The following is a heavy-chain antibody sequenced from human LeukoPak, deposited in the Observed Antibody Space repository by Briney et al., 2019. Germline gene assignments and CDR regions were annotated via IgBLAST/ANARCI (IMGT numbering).Heavy chain of an antibody. CDR3: ARAGGSSWYELDYFDY. CDR2: INSDGSST. V-gene: IGHV3-74*01. D-gene: IGHD6-13*01. Sequence: GGSLRLSCAAPGFTFSSYWMHWVRQAPGKGLVWVSRINSDGSSTSYADSVKGRFTISRDNAKNTLYLQMNSLRAEDTAVYYCARAGGSSWYELDYFDYWGQGTLVTVSS. J-gene: IGHJ4*02. CDR1: GFTFSSYW.